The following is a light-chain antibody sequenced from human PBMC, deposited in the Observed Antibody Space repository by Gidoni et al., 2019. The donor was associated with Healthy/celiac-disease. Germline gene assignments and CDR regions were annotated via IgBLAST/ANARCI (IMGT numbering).Light chain of an antibody. CDR2: GAS. CDR1: QSVSSN. J-gene: IGKJ2*01. Sequence: IVMTQSPATLSVSPGERATLSCRASQSVSSNLAWYQQKPGQAPRLLIYGASTRATGSPARFSGSGSGTEFTLTISSLQSEDFAVYYCQQYNNWPPKTFGQGTKLEIK. CDR3: QQYNNWPPKT. V-gene: IGKV3-15*01.